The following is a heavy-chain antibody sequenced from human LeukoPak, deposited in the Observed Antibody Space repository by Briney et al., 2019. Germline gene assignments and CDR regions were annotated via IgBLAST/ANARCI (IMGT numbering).Heavy chain of an antibody. Sequence: PSQTLSITCTVSGGSISSGGYYWSWIRQHPGKGLEWIGYIYYSGSTYYNPSLKSRVTISVDTSKNQFSLKLSSVTAADTAVYYCARSSFWSGTDYWGQGTLVTVSS. D-gene: IGHD3-3*01. V-gene: IGHV4-31*03. CDR3: ARSSFWSGTDY. J-gene: IGHJ4*02. CDR1: GGSISSGGYY. CDR2: IYYSGST.